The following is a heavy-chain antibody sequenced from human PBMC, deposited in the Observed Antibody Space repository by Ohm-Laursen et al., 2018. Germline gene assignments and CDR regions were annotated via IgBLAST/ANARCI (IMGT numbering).Heavy chain of an antibody. CDR2: INGDGSTT. Sequence: LRLSCAASGFTFSSYWMHWVRQAPGKGLVWVSRINGDGSTTTYADSVQGRFTISRDNAKNTLYLQMNSLRAEDTAVYYCARGYCSSTNCNTSGMDVWGQGTTVTVSS. J-gene: IGHJ6*02. V-gene: IGHV3-74*01. CDR1: GFTFSSYW. CDR3: ARGYCSSTNCNTSGMDV. D-gene: IGHD2-2*02.